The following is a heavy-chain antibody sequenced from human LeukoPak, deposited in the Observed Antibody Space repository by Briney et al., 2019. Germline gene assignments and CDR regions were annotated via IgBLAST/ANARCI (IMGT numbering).Heavy chain of an antibody. V-gene: IGHV1-2*02. CDR2: INPNSGGT. CDR3: ARRSRGSGSYRY. Sequence: ASVKVSCKASGYTFTGYYMHWVRQAPGQGLEWMGWINPNSGGTNYAQKFQGRVTMTRDTSISTAYMELSSLRSEDTAVYYCARRSRGSGSYRYWGQGTLVTVSS. J-gene: IGHJ4*02. D-gene: IGHD3-10*01. CDR1: GYTFTGYY.